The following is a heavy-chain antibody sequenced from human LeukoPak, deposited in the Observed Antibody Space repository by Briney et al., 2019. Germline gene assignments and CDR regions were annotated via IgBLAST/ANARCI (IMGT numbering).Heavy chain of an antibody. CDR1: GFAFSRFS. CDR3: GRGGLDYTAGSYNNF. CDR2: ITSSSTYI. J-gene: IGHJ4*02. D-gene: IGHD3-10*01. V-gene: IGHV3-21*01. Sequence: GGSLRLSCAASGFAFSRFSMNWVRQAPGKGLEWVSSITSSSTYIYYADSVKGRFTISRDNAKNSLYLQMNSLRDEDTAVYYCGRGGLDYTAGSYNNFWGRETLVTVS.